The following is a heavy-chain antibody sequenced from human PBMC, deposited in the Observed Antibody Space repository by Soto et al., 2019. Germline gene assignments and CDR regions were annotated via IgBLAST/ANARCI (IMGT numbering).Heavy chain of an antibody. V-gene: IGHV1-8*01. J-gene: IGHJ5*02. CDR2: MNPNSGNT. Sequence: QVQLVQSGAEVKKPGASVKVSCKASGYTFTSYDINWVRQATGQGLEWMGWMNPNSGNTGYAQKFQGRVTMTRNTSIRTAYMELRSLRSEDTAVYYGARGRRFYNWFAPWGQGTLVTVSS. CDR3: ARGRRFYNWFAP. CDR1: GYTFTSYD.